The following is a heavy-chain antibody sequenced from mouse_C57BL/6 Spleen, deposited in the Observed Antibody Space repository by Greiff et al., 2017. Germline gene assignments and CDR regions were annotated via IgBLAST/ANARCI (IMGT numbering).Heavy chain of an antibody. D-gene: IGHD2-5*01. V-gene: IGHV5-6*01. CDR1: GFTFSSYG. Sequence: EVQGVESGGDLVKPGGSLKLSCAASGFTFSSYGMSWVRQTPDKRLEWVATISSGGSYTYYPDSVKGRFTISRDNAKNTLYLQMSSLKSEDTAMYYCARHSNPIYYAMDYWGQGTSVTVSS. CDR3: ARHSNPIYYAMDY. J-gene: IGHJ4*01. CDR2: ISSGGSYT.